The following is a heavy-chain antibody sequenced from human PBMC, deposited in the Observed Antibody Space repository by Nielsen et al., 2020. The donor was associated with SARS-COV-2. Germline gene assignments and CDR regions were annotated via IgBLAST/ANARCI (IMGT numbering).Heavy chain of an antibody. V-gene: IGHV4-39*01. CDR1: GGSVSSNNYY. CDR2: IHYTGST. CDR3: ARRGTFYQEPFDL. Sequence: SETLSLTCTVSGGSVSSNNYYWGWIRQPPGRGLEWIASIHYTGSTYHNPSLQSRVSISVDTSKNQVSLRLNSVTAADTAVYYCARRGTFYQEPFDLWGRGTLVTVSS. D-gene: IGHD1-14*01. J-gene: IGHJ4*02.